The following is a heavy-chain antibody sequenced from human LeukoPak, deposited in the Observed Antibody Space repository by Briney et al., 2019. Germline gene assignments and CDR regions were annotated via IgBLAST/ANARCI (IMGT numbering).Heavy chain of an antibody. CDR3: ARDRVTMVRGVIKPSILYYYYGMDV. V-gene: IGHV3-21*01. CDR1: GFTFSSYS. D-gene: IGHD3-10*01. CDR2: ISSSSSYI. J-gene: IGHJ6*02. Sequence: GGSLRLSCAASGFTFSSYSMNWVRQAPGKGLEWVSSISSSSSYIYYADSVKGRFTISRDNAKNSLYLQMNSLRAEDTAVYYCARDRVTMVRGVIKPSILYYYYGMDVWGQGTTVTVS.